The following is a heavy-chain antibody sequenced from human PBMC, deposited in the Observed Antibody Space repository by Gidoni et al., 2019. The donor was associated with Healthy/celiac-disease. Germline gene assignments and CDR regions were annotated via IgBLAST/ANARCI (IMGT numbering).Heavy chain of an antibody. J-gene: IGHJ2*01. CDR3: ARVDTITFNRYWYFDL. D-gene: IGHD5-12*01. CDR2: INSDGSST. CDR1: GFTFSSYW. Sequence: EVQLVESGGGVVQPGGSLRLSCAASGFTFSSYWMHWVRQAPGKGLVWVSRINSDGSSTSYADSVKGRFTISRDNAKNTLYLQMNSLRAEDTAVYYCARVDTITFNRYWYFDLWGRGTLVTVSS. V-gene: IGHV3-74*01.